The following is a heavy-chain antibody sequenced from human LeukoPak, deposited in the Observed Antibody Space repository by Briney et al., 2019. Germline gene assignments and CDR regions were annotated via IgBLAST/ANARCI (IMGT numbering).Heavy chain of an antibody. CDR3: AREGGIAAAADYYYMDV. J-gene: IGHJ6*03. CDR2: ISSGSSTI. Sequence: TGGSLRLSCAASGFTFSTYSMNWVRQAPGKGLEWVSYISSGSSTIYYADSVKGRFTISRDNAKNSLYLQMNSLRAEDTAVYYCAREGGIAAAADYYYMDVWGKGTTVTVSS. V-gene: IGHV3-48*01. CDR1: GFTFSTYS. D-gene: IGHD6-13*01.